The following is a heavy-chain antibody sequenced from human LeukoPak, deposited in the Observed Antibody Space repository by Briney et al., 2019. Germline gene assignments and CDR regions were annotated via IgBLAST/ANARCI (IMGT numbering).Heavy chain of an antibody. Sequence: GESLKISCKGSGYSFTSYWIGWVRQMPGKGLEWMGIIYPGDSDTRYSPSFQGQVTISADKSTSTAYLQWSSLKASDTAMYYCARRHSLYLYCSSTSCYGNWFDPWGQGTLVTVSS. J-gene: IGHJ5*02. CDR1: GYSFTSYW. CDR2: IYPGDSDT. CDR3: ARRHSLYLYCSSTSCYGNWFDP. D-gene: IGHD2-2*01. V-gene: IGHV5-51*01.